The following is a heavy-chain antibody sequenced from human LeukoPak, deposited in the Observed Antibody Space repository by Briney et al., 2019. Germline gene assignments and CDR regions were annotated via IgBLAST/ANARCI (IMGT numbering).Heavy chain of an antibody. CDR2: INEDGSST. CDR1: GYTFRRYW. J-gene: IGHJ4*02. CDR3: TTDTFGARDS. Sequence: GGSLSLSCAATGYTFRRYWMHWVRQGLGKGVVWVSRINEDGSSTSYAESVRGRFTISRDNAKNTLYLQMNSLRAEDAAVYYCTTDTFGARDSWGQGTLVTVSS. V-gene: IGHV3-74*01. D-gene: IGHD3-10*01.